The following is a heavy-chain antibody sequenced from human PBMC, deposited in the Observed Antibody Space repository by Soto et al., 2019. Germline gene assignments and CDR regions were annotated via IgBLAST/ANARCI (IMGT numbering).Heavy chain of an antibody. V-gene: IGHV4-30-4*01. J-gene: IGHJ4*02. CDR3: ASELRAASHYYPDY. D-gene: IGHD2-2*01. Sequence: SETLSLTCTVSGGSISSGDYYWSWIRQPPGKGLEWIGYIYYSGSTYYNPSLKSRVTISVDTSKNQFSLKLSSVTAADTAVYYCASELRAASHYYPDYWGQGTLVTVSS. CDR2: IYYSGST. CDR1: GGSISSGDYY.